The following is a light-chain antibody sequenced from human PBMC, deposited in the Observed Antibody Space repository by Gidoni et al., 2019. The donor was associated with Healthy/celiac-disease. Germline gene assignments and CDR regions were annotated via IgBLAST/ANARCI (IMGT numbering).Light chain of an antibody. CDR3: QQYYSTLSPVT. CDR1: QSCLYSFNNKNY. V-gene: IGKV4-1*01. CDR2: WAS. Sequence: DIVLTQSPDFLAVSLGESATINCKSSQSCLYSFNNKNYLAWYQHKPGQPPKLLIYWASTRESGVPDRFSGSGSGTDFTLTISILQAEDVAVYYCQQYYSTLSPVTFGQGTKLEIK. J-gene: IGKJ2*01.